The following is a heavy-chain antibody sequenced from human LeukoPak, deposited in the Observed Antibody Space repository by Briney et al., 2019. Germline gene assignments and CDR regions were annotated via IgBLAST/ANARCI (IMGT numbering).Heavy chain of an antibody. CDR1: GFTFSSYG. D-gene: IGHD3-22*01. CDR3: AKGGGLSSGYFDY. Sequence: GGSLRLSCAASGFTFSSYGMHWVRQAPGKGLEWVAVISYDGSNKYYADSVKGRFTISRDNSKNTLYLQMNSLRAEDTAVYYCAKGGGLSSGYFDYWGQGTLVTVSS. V-gene: IGHV3-30*18. CDR2: ISYDGSNK. J-gene: IGHJ4*02.